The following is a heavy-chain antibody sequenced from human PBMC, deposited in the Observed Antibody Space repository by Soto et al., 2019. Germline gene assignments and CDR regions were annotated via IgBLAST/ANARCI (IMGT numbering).Heavy chain of an antibody. Sequence: PSETLSLTCIVSGGSIRSGGYYWSWIRQHPGKGLEWIGYVSYSGTTYYNPSLKSRVTISVDTSKSHFSLRVSSVTAADTAVYYCARGAPRGIIHDFDSWGQGSLVTVSS. D-gene: IGHD3-10*01. J-gene: IGHJ4*02. CDR3: ARGAPRGIIHDFDS. CDR2: VSYSGTT. CDR1: GGSIRSGGYY. V-gene: IGHV4-31*03.